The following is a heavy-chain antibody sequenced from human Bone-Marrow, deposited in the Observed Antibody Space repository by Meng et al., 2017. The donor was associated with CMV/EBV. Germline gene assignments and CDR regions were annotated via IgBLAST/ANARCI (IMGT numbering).Heavy chain of an antibody. CDR2: ISSSSSYI. V-gene: IGHV3-21*01. Sequence: GESLKISCAASGFTFSSYSMNWVRQAPGKGLEWVSSISSSSSYIYYADSVKGRFTISRDNAKNSLYLQMNSLRAEDTAVYYCAIRDYCSSTSCYKDYYYYVMDVWGQGTTVTVSS. CDR3: AIRDYCSSTSCYKDYYYYVMDV. J-gene: IGHJ6*02. D-gene: IGHD2-2*02. CDR1: GFTFSSYS.